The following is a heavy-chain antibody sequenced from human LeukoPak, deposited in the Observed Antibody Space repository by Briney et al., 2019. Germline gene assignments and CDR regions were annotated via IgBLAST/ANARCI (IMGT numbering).Heavy chain of an antibody. V-gene: IGHV3-7*04. CDR1: GFTFSNFW. CDR3: ARGDDFSGDY. D-gene: IGHD1-1*01. J-gene: IGHJ4*02. CDR2: IHPEGNEK. Sequence: PGGSLRLSCAASGFTFSNFWMSWVRQAPGRGLEWVANIHPEGNEKYHVESVEDRFTISRDNIKNSLFLQMHGLRVEDTAVYYCARGDDFSGDYWGRGTLVTVSS.